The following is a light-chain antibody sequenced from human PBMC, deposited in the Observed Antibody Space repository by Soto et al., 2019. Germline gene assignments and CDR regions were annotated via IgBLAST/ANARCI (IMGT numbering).Light chain of an antibody. CDR1: QTASTN. Sequence: EIVMTQSPATLYVSPGERATLSCRASQTASTNLALYQQKPGQAPRLLIYGSSTRATGIPPRFSGSGAGPEFTLTISSLQSEYFAVYHSQQYNGWPYTFGQGTTLEIK. CDR3: QQYNGWPYT. CDR2: GSS. V-gene: IGKV3-15*01. J-gene: IGKJ2*01.